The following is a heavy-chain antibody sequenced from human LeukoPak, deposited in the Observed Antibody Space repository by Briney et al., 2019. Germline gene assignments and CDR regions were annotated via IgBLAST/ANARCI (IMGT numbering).Heavy chain of an antibody. J-gene: IGHJ5*02. V-gene: IGHV1-69*05. D-gene: IGHD6-13*01. CDR1: GGTFSSYA. CDR3: AMEWAAEREDRFDP. CDR2: IIPIFGTA. Sequence: GASVKVSCEASGGTFSSYAISWVRQAPGQGLEWMGGIIPIFGTANYAQKFQGRVTITTDESTSTAYMQLSSLRSEDTAVYYCAMEWAAEREDRFDPWGQGTLVTVSS.